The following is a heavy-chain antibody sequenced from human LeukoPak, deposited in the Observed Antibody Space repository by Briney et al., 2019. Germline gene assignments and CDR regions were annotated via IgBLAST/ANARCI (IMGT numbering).Heavy chain of an antibody. J-gene: IGHJ4*02. V-gene: IGHV3-23*01. CDR3: AKVPQPDYYFYY. CDR1: GFLFSRYD. CDR2: ISGSGDRT. Sequence: GGSLRLSCAASGFLFSRYDMSWVRQAPGKGLEWVSCISGSGDRTIYADSVRGRVIISRERSKNPLYLQISSLKAEDTAVYYCAKVPQPDYYFYYWGQGSLVTVSS.